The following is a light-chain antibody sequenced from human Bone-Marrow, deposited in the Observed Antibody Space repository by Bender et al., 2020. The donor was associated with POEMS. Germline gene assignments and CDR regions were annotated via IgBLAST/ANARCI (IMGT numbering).Light chain of an antibody. CDR3: CSYAGSSTFVV. J-gene: IGLJ2*01. CDR1: GSDIGGSYY. CDR2: HVN. V-gene: IGLV2-8*01. Sequence: QSALTQPPSASGSLGQSVTISCTGTGSDIGGSYYVSWYQHYPGKAPQLIIYHVNKRPSGVPDRFSGSKSGYTASLTVSGLQAEDEADYYCCSYAGSSTFVVFGGGTQLTVL.